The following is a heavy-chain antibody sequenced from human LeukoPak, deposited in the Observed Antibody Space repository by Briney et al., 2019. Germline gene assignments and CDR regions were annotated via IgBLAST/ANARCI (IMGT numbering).Heavy chain of an antibody. J-gene: IGHJ6*03. CDR2: IYPGDSDT. D-gene: IGHD6-6*01. CDR3: ARRCSTSFPPSTYYYMDV. V-gene: IGHV5-51*01. CDR1: GYSFTRYW. Sequence: GESLKISCKASGYSFTRYWIAWVRQMPGKGLECMGIIYPGDSDTRYSPSFQGQVTISVDKSTNTAYLQWSSLKASDTAMYYCARRCSTSFPPSTYYYMDVWGKGTTVTVSS.